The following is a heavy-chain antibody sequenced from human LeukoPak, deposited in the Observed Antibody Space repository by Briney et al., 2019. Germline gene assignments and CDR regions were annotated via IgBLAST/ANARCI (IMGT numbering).Heavy chain of an antibody. J-gene: IGHJ3*02. D-gene: IGHD3-9*01. Sequence: GGSLRLSCAASGFTFSDYYINWIRQAPGKGLEWLSYISSGSIYTNYADSVKGRFTISRDNAKNSLYLQMNSLRAGDTAVYYCARKTGYSRGNAFDIWGQGTMVTVSS. CDR3: ARKTGYSRGNAFDI. V-gene: IGHV3-11*03. CDR1: GFTFSDYY. CDR2: ISSGSIYT.